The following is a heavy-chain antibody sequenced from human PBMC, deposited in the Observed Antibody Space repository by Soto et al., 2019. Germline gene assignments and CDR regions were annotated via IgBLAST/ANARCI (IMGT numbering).Heavy chain of an antibody. J-gene: IGHJ4*01. CDR1: GGTFNSIA. D-gene: IGHD3-16*01. Sequence: SVKPCCKASGGTFNSIAISWVRLAPGQGLEWMGGIIPKFGTTNYAQKFRGRVTITADESTSTAYMELSSLRSEDTAVYYCATRDPAYPQFDYWGHGTLVTVSS. CDR3: ATRDPAYPQFDY. CDR2: IIPKFGTT. V-gene: IGHV1-69*13.